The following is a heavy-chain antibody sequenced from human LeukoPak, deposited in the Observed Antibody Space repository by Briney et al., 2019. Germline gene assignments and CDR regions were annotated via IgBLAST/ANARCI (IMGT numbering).Heavy chain of an antibody. CDR2: IYYSGST. D-gene: IGHD3/OR15-3a*01. Sequence: SETLSLTCTVSGGSISSYYWSWIRQPPGKGLEWIGYIYYSGSTNYNPSLKSRVTISVDTSKNQFSLKLSSVTAADTAVYYCARHGLVISGDAFDIWGQGTMVTVSS. J-gene: IGHJ3*02. CDR3: ARHGLVISGDAFDI. V-gene: IGHV4-59*08. CDR1: GGSISSYY.